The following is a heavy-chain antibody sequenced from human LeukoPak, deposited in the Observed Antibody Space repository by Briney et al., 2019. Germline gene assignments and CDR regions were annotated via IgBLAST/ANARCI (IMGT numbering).Heavy chain of an antibody. CDR1: GFIFSNYA. CDR3: AKAPPYTKYFDY. V-gene: IGHV3-23*01. CDR2: ISNSGDAT. Sequence: GGSLRLSCAGSGFIFSNYAMSWVRQAPGQGLEWVSTISNSGDATFYADAEKGRFTISRDNSKNTLYLQMYSLRAEDTAIYYCAKAPPYTKYFDYWGQGTLLTVSS. D-gene: IGHD1-1*01. J-gene: IGHJ4*02.